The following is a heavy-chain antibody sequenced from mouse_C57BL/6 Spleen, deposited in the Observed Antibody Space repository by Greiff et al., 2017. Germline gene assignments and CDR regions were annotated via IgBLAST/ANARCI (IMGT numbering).Heavy chain of an antibody. CDR1: GFTFSDYG. J-gene: IGHJ1*03. V-gene: IGHV5-17*01. Sequence: EVNVVESGGGLVKPGGSLKLSCAASGFTFSDYGMHWVRQAPEKGLEWVAYISSGSSTIYYADTVKGRFTISRDNAKNTLFLQMTSLRSEDTAMYYCARDYGSSDEWYFDVWGTGTTGTVSS. CDR3: ARDYGSSDEWYFDV. CDR2: ISSGSSTI. D-gene: IGHD1-1*01.